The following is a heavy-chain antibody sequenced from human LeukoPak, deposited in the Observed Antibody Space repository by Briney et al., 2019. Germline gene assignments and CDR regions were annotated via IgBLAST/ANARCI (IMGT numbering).Heavy chain of an antibody. J-gene: IGHJ4*02. CDR1: GGSISSGGYY. CDR2: IYYSGST. Sequence: SETLSLTCTVSGGSISSGGYYWGWIRQPPGKGLEWIGSIYYSGSTYYNPSLKSRVTISVDTSKNQFSLKLSSVTAADTAVYYCARHTTEVEMATIGGVDYWGQGTLVTVSS. D-gene: IGHD5-24*01. CDR3: ARHTTEVEMATIGGVDY. V-gene: IGHV4-39*01.